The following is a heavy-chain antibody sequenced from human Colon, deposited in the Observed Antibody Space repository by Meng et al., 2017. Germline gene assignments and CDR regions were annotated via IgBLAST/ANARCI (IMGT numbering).Heavy chain of an antibody. J-gene: IGHJ4*02. D-gene: IGHD3-10*01. Sequence: QVQLQESGPGLVKPSQTLSLTCILSCGPFSSDNYYWTWIRQTPVKGLEWIGLTYYNGSPFYNPSLRSRVTISVDRSKDQFSLKLTSMTAADTAVYYCARERRHYYGSGSFDYWGQGILVTVSS. V-gene: IGHV4-30-4*01. CDR1: CGPFSSDNYY. CDR3: ARERRHYYGSGSFDY. CDR2: TYYNGSP.